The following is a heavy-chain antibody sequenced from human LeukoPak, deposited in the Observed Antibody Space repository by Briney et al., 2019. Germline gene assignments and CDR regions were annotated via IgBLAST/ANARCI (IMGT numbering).Heavy chain of an antibody. CDR2: IYYSGST. J-gene: IGHJ4*02. CDR1: GGSLSSSSYY. Sequence: SETLSLTCTVSGGSLSSSSYYWGWIRHPPGKGLGWVVSIYYSGSTYYNPSLKSRVTLSVDTPKTQSSLKLSSVTAADTAVYYGARPYSSSWYYFDYWGQGTLVTVSS. D-gene: IGHD6-13*01. CDR3: ARPYSSSWYYFDY. V-gene: IGHV4-39*07.